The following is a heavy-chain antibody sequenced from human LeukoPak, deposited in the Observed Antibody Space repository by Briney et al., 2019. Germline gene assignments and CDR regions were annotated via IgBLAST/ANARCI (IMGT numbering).Heavy chain of an antibody. D-gene: IGHD3-3*02. V-gene: IGHV4-59*01. Sequence: SETLSLTCTVSGGSTSGYYWSWIRQPPGKGLEWIGYISYSGSTHYNPSLESRVTLSVDTSRNQLSLRLGSVTAADTAVYYCARARQGSIYYFDFWGQGTLVTVS. CDR3: ARARQGSIYYFDF. CDR2: ISYSGST. J-gene: IGHJ4*02. CDR1: GGSTSGYY.